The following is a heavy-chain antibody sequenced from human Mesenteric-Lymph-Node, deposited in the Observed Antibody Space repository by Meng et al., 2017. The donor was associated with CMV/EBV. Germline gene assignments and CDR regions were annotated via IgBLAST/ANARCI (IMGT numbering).Heavy chain of an antibody. CDR2: IYHSGGT. CDR3: ARRGRYYYGMDV. Sequence: GSLRPSCTVPGYSISSGYYWGWSRQPPGKGLEWIGSIYHSGGTYYNPSLKSRVTISVDTSKNQFSLKLSSVTTADTAVYYCARRGRYYYGMDVWGQRTTVTVSS. CDR1: GYSISSGYY. D-gene: IGHD3-16*01. V-gene: IGHV4-38-2*02. J-gene: IGHJ6*02.